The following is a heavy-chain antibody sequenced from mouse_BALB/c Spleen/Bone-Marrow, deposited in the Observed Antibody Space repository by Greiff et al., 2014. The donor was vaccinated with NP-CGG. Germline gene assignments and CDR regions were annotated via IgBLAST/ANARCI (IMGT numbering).Heavy chain of an antibody. CDR3: TKIYYGNSFDV. CDR1: GYSFTSYW. V-gene: IGHV1-5*01. J-gene: IGHJ1*01. CDR2: IYPGNSDT. D-gene: IGHD2-1*01. Sequence: VQLQQSGTVLARPGASVKMSCEASGYSFTSYWMHWVKQRPGQGLEWIGAIYPGNSDTSYNQKFKGKAKLTAVTSASTAYMELSSLTNEDSAVYYCTKIYYGNSFDVWGAGTTVTVSS.